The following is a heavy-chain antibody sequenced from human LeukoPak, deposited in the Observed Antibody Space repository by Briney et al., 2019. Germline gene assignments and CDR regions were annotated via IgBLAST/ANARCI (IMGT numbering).Heavy chain of an antibody. V-gene: IGHV3-11*01. CDR2: ISGSGSSL. Sequence: GGSLRLSCAASGFTFSDYYMNWIRQAPGKRLEWLSYISGSGSSLYYTDSVKGRFTISRDNAKKLLYLQTNSLRAEDTAVYYCARRSSGWYSFDYWGQGTQVTVSS. J-gene: IGHJ4*02. CDR3: ARRSSGWYSFDY. CDR1: GFTFSDYY. D-gene: IGHD6-19*01.